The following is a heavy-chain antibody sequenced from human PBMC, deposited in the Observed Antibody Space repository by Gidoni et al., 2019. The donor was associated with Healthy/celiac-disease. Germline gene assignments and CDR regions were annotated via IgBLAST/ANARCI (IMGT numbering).Heavy chain of an antibody. J-gene: IGHJ6*02. CDR1: GYTFTGYY. CDR3: VVLDYGNPYYYYYYGMDV. V-gene: IGHV1-2*02. Sequence: QVQLVQSGAEVKKPGSSVKVSCKASGYTFTGYYMHWVRQAPGQGLEWMGWINPNSGGTNYAQKFQGRVTMTRDTSISTAYMELSRLRSDDTAVYYCVVLDYGNPYYYYYYGMDVWGQGTTVTVSS. D-gene: IGHD4-17*01. CDR2: INPNSGGT.